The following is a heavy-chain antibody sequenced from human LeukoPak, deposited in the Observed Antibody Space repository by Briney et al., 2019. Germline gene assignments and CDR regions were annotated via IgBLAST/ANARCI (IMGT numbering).Heavy chain of an antibody. D-gene: IGHD3-22*01. CDR1: GGSISSYY. Sequence: PSETLSLTCTVSGGSISSYYWSWIRQPPGKGLEWIGYIYYSGSTNYNPSLKSRVTISVDTSKNQFSLKLSSVTAADTAVYYCARGLANNYDSSGYSDYWGQGTLVTVSS. V-gene: IGHV4-59*01. CDR3: ARGLANNYDSSGYSDY. J-gene: IGHJ4*02. CDR2: IYYSGST.